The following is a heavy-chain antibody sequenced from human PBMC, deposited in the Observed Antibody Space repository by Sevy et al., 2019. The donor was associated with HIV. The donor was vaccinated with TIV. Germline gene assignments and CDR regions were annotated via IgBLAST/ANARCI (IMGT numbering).Heavy chain of an antibody. D-gene: IGHD2-8*01. CDR3: ARGYPPWCDHDAFDI. V-gene: IGHV1-2*02. CDR1: GYTFTGYY. Sequence: VSVKVSCKASGYTFTGYYMHWVRQAPGQGLEWMGWINPNSGGTNYAQKFQGRVTMTRDTSISTAYMELSRLRSDDTAVYYCARGYPPWCDHDAFDIWGQGTMVTVSS. CDR2: INPNSGGT. J-gene: IGHJ3*02.